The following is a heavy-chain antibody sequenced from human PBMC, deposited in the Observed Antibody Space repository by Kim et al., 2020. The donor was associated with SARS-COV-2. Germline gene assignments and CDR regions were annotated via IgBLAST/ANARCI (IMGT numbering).Heavy chain of an antibody. Sequence: GGSLRLSCVASGFTFRSSGMHWVRQAPGKGLEWVAAIWFDGTNEYYADSVKGRFTISRDNSRNTVYLEMNSLRADDTALYYCARDKGDSSGWGADDALDMWGQGSMVTVSA. CDR1: GFTFRSSG. CDR3: ARDKGDSSGWGADDALDM. V-gene: IGHV3-33*01. D-gene: IGHD6-19*01. CDR2: IWFDGTNE. J-gene: IGHJ3*02.